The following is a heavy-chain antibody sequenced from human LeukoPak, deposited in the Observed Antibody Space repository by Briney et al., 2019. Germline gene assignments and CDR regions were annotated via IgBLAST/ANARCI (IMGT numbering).Heavy chain of an antibody. CDR3: ARGSGWCDY. CDR1: GFTFSSYG. D-gene: IGHD6-19*01. J-gene: IGHJ4*02. Sequence: GGSLRLSCAASGFTFSSYGMHWVRQAPGKGLEWVAVISYDGSNKYYADSVKGRFTISRDNSKNTLYLQINSLRAEDTAVYYCARGSGWCDYWGQGTLVTVSS. CDR2: ISYDGSNK. V-gene: IGHV3-30*03.